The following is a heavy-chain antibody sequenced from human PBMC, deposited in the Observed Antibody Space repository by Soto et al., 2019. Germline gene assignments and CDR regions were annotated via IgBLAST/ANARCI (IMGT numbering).Heavy chain of an antibody. CDR3: ARDLAMIVVAYAFDI. J-gene: IGHJ3*02. CDR1: GFTFSSYA. V-gene: IGHV3-30-3*01. CDR2: ISYDGSNK. D-gene: IGHD3-22*01. Sequence: QVQMVESGGGVVQPGRSLRLSCAASGFTFSSYAMHWVRQAPGKGLEWVAVISYDGSNKYYADSVKGRFTISRDNSKNTLYLQMNSLRAEDTAVYYWARDLAMIVVAYAFDIWGQGTTVTVSS.